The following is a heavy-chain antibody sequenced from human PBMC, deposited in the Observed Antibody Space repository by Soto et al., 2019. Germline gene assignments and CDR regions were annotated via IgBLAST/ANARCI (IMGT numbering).Heavy chain of an antibody. CDR3: VLLCSSTSCPFDY. V-gene: IGHV1-18*01. D-gene: IGHD2-2*01. J-gene: IGHJ4*02. Sequence: GASVEVCCEACGDRFTSYGISWVRQDPGQGLEWMGWISAYNGNTNYAQKLQGRVTMTTDTSTSTAYMELRSLRSDDTAVYYCVLLCSSTSCPFDYWGQGTLVTVSS. CDR1: GDRFTSYG. CDR2: ISAYNGNT.